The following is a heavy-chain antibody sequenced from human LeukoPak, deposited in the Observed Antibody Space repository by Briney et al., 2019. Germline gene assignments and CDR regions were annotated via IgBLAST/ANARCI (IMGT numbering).Heavy chain of an antibody. CDR3: AKSSPYSNSYYDY. CDR1: RFTFSSYA. D-gene: IGHD6-6*01. CDR2: ISGGGGRT. Sequence: GGSLRLSCAASRFTFSSYAMSWVRQAPGKGLEWVSGISGGGGRTYYADSVKGRFTISRDNSKNTLYLQMNSLRAEDTAVYYCAKSSPYSNSYYDYWGQGTLVTVSP. J-gene: IGHJ4*02. V-gene: IGHV3-23*01.